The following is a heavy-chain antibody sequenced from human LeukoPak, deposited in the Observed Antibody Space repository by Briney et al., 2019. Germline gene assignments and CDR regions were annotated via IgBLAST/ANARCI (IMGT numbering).Heavy chain of an antibody. CDR1: GFTFNSYA. V-gene: IGHV3-23*01. J-gene: IGHJ4*02. CDR2: ISGSGGST. Sequence: GGSLRLSCAASGFTFNSYAMSWVRQAPGKGLEWVSAISGSGGSTYYADSVKGRFTISRDNSKNTLYLQMNSLRAEDTAVYYCAKPSSGGGSYDYWGQGTLVTVSS. CDR3: AKPSSGGGSYDY. D-gene: IGHD1-26*01.